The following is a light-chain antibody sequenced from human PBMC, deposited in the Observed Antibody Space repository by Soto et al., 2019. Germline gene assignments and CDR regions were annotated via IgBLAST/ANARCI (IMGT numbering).Light chain of an antibody. CDR1: SSDVGGYNC. CDR3: SSYTYSSTHVV. CDR2: EVS. Sequence: QSALTQAASVSGSPGQSITISCTGTSSDVGGYNCVSWYQQHPGKAPKLMIYEVSNRPSGVSNRFSGSKSGNTASLTISGLQAEDEADYYCSSYTYSSTHVVFGGGTKLTVL. J-gene: IGLJ2*01. V-gene: IGLV2-14*01.